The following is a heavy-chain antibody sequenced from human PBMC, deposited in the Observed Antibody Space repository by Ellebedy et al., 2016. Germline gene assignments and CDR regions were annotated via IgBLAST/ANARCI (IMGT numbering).Heavy chain of an antibody. CDR2: ISDSGST. D-gene: IGHD2-15*01. J-gene: IGHJ5*02. CDR3: ARHRSGWYDP. Sequence: SETLSLTCTVSGGSISSYYWSWIRQPPGKGLEWIGYISDSGSTNYNPSLKSRLTISLDMSKNQFTLKLRSVTAADAAVYHCARHRSGWYDPWGQGTLVTVSS. V-gene: IGHV4-59*08. CDR1: GGSISSYY.